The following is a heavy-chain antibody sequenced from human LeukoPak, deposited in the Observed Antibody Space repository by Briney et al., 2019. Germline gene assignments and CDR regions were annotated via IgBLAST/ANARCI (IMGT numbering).Heavy chain of an antibody. V-gene: IGHV1-2*02. CDR2: INPNSGGT. J-gene: IGHJ6*02. CDR1: GYTFTGYY. D-gene: IGHD3-3*01. CDR3: ARAGTDYDFWSGYRYYYYGMDV. Sequence: GASVKVSCKASGYTFTGYYMHWARQAPGQGLEWMGWINPNSGGTNYAQTFQGRVTMTRDTSISTAYMELSRLRSDDTAVYYCARAGTDYDFWSGYRYYYYGMDVWGQGTTVTVSS.